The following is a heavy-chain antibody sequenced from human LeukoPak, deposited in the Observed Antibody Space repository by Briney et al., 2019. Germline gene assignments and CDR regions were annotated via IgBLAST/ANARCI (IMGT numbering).Heavy chain of an antibody. V-gene: IGHV3-30*02. CDR3: AKDSIPSTAGPYYLDY. D-gene: IGHD2-2*02. Sequence: GVSLRLSCAASGFTFSNYGMYWVRQDPGKGLEWVTFMRYDGSYQYYEDSVRGRFTISRDTSKNTLYLQMSSLTPQDTAIYYCAKDSIPSTAGPYYLDYWGQGTLVSVSS. CDR2: MRYDGSYQ. J-gene: IGHJ4*02. CDR1: GFTFSNYG.